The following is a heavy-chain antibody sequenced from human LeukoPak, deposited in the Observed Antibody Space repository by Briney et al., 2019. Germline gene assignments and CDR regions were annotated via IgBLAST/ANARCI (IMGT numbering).Heavy chain of an antibody. CDR3: ANIGSSTFGSTGF. J-gene: IGHJ4*02. CDR1: GFTFSTYG. V-gene: IGHV3-23*01. CDR2: VSNSGDTT. Sequence: GGSLRLSCVASGFTFSTYGMIWVRQAPGKGPEWASLVSNSGDTTNYADSVKGRFTISRDNSKNTLYLQMDSLRAEDTAAYYCANIGSSTFGSTGFWGQGTLVTVSS. D-gene: IGHD3-16*01.